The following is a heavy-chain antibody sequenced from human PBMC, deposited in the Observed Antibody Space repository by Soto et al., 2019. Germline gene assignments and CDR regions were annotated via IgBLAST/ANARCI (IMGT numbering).Heavy chain of an antibody. CDR3: ARSEGAVAPFDY. CDR1: GGTFSSYA. CDR2: IIPIFGTA. V-gene: IGHV1-69*14. Sequence: QVQLVQSGAEVKKPGSSVKVSCKASGGTFSSYAISWVRQAPGQGLEWMGGIIPIFGTANYGQKFQGRVXIXAXXSTSTAYMELSSLRSEDTAVYYCARSEGAVAPFDYWGQGTLVTASS. J-gene: IGHJ4*02. D-gene: IGHD6-19*01.